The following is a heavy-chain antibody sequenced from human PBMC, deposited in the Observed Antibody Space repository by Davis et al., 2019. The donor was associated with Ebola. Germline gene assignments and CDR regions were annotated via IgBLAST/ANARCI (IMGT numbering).Heavy chain of an antibody. CDR2: INPSGGST. CDR1: GYTFTSYY. J-gene: IGHJ6*04. D-gene: IGHD4-11*01. V-gene: IGHV1-46*01. Sequence: ASVKVSCKASGYTFTSYYMHWVRQAPGQGLEWMGIINPSGGSTSYAQKFQGRVTMTRDTSTSTVYMELRSLRSDDTAVYYCARCLGDYTTLYFYGMDVWGKGTTVTVSS. CDR3: ARCLGDYTTLYFYGMDV.